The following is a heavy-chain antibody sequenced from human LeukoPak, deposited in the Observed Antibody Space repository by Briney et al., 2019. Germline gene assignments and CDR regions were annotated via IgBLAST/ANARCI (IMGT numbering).Heavy chain of an antibody. D-gene: IGHD2-15*01. CDR2: VSGGGDYT. CDR3: AKGFSGSHFYGFDV. V-gene: IGHV3-23*01. CDR1: GFPFRNYA. Sequence: GGSLRLSCEASGFPFRNYAMTWVRQAPGKGLEWVSAVSGGGDYTYYAESLRGRFVIFRDNSKNTVILQINNLRAEDTALYYCAKGFSGSHFYGFDVWGRGTAVTVSS. J-gene: IGHJ6*02.